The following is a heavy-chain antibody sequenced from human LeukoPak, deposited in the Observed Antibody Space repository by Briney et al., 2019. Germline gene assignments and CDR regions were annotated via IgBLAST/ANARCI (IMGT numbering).Heavy chain of an antibody. CDR3: AREGRWFGATRFDP. CDR2: INHSGNT. D-gene: IGHD3-10*01. CDR1: GGSISSSNFY. V-gene: IGHV4-39*07. Sequence: PSETLSLTCTVSGGSISSSNFYWTWIRQPPGKGLEWIGEINHSGNTNYNASLKSRLNISVDTSKNQFSLELTSVTAADTAIYYCAREGRWFGATRFDPWGQGTLVTVSS. J-gene: IGHJ5*02.